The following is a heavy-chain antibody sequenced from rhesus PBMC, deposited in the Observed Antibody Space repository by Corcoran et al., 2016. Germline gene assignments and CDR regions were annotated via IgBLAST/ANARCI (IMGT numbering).Heavy chain of an antibody. CDR1: GYSFTSYW. D-gene: IGHD3-3*01. J-gene: IGHJ6*01. CDR2: IDPSDSDT. CDR3: AKGKYLDWLSLKSYGLDS. V-gene: IGHV5-20*01. Sequence: EVQLVQSGAEVKRPGESLKISCKTSGYSFTSYWISWVRQMPGKGLGWMGAIDPSDSDTKYNPSVQGQDTIAADKSISTAYLQWSRLKASDTATYYCAKGKYLDWLSLKSYGLDSWGQGVVVTVSS.